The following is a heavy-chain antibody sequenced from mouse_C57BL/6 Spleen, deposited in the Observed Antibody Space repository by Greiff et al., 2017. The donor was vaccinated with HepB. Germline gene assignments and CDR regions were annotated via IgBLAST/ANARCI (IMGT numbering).Heavy chain of an antibody. CDR2: IYPGDGDT. J-gene: IGHJ3*01. D-gene: IGHD1-3*01. V-gene: IGHV1-82*01. CDR3: ARWGSSAWFAY. Sequence: VQLQQSGPELVKPGASVKISCKASGYAFSSSWMNWVKQRPGQGLEWIGRIYPGDGDTNYNGKFKGKATLTADKSSSTAYMQLSSLTSEDSAVYFCARWGSSAWFAYWGQGTLVTVSA. CDR1: GYAFSSSW.